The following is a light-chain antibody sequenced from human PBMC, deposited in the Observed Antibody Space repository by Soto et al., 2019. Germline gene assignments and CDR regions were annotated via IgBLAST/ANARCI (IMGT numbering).Light chain of an antibody. CDR1: QSVSNNY. V-gene: IGKV3D-20*02. Sequence: EIVLTQSPGTLSLSPGERATLSCRASQSVSNNYLAWYQQKPGQAPRLLIYGASNRATGIPDRFSGSGSGTDFILTISRLEPEDFAVYYCQQRSNWITFGQGTRLEIK. CDR2: GAS. J-gene: IGKJ5*01. CDR3: QQRSNWIT.